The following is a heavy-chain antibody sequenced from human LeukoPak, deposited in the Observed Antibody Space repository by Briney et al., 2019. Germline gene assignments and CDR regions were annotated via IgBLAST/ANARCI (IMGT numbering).Heavy chain of an antibody. Sequence: SATLSLTCTVSGGSISSYYWSWIRQPPGKGLEWIGYIYYSGSTNYNPSLKSRVTISVDRSKNQFSLKLTSVTAADTAVYYCARGYPPHIVVVPAAPVLFDYWGQGTLVTVSS. CDR3: ARGYPPHIVVVPAAPVLFDY. CDR1: GGSISSYY. V-gene: IGHV4-59*12. J-gene: IGHJ4*02. D-gene: IGHD2-2*01. CDR2: IYYSGST.